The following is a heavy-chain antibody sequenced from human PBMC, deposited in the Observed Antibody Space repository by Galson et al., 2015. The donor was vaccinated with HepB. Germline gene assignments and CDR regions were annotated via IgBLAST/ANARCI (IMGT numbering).Heavy chain of an antibody. CDR2: ISGSSSTI. V-gene: IGHV3-48*01. CDR1: GFTFSSYG. Sequence: SLRLSCAASGFTFSSYGMSWVRQAPGKGLEWVAYISGSSSTIYYADSVKGRFTISRDSAKNSLYLQMNSLRAEDTAVYYCVRDRPRGYFNQVSNYFDYWGQGTLVTVSS. CDR3: VRDRPRGYFNQVSNYFDY. D-gene: IGHD3-9*01. J-gene: IGHJ4*02.